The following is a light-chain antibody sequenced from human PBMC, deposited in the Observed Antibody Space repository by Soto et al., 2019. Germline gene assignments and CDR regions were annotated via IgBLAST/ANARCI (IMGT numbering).Light chain of an antibody. Sequence: EVVLTQSPGTLSLSRGERATLSCRASERIYSAYLGWYQQKPGQAPRLLIYGTSSRATGIPDRFSGSGSGTDFTLTISRLEPEDFAVYYCHQRKSWPRTFGQGTKVDIK. J-gene: IGKJ1*01. V-gene: IGKV3D-20*02. CDR2: GTS. CDR3: HQRKSWPRT. CDR1: ERIYSAY.